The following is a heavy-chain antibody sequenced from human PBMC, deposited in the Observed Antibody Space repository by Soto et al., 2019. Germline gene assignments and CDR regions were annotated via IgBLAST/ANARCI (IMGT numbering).Heavy chain of an antibody. CDR1: GGSISSYY. CDR3: ARDKVNYDFWSGYYRESGMDV. Sequence: KSSETLSLTCTVSGGSISSYYWSWIRQPPGKGLEWIGYIYYSGSTNYNPLLKSRVTISVDTSKNQFSLKLSSVTAADTAVYYCARDKVNYDFWSGYYRESGMDVWGQGTTVTVSS. CDR2: IYYSGST. D-gene: IGHD3-3*01. J-gene: IGHJ6*02. V-gene: IGHV4-59*01.